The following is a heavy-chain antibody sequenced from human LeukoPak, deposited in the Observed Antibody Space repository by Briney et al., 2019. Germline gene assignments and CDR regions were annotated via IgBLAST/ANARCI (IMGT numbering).Heavy chain of an antibody. V-gene: IGHV3-23*01. J-gene: IGHJ4*02. Sequence: GGSLRLSCAASGFTFSSYAMSWVRQAPGKGLEWVSAISGSGGSTYYADSVKGRFTISGDNSKNTLYLQMNSLRAEDTAVYYCAKVQFRCYDSSGYYPVDYWGQGTLVTVSS. CDR2: ISGSGGST. D-gene: IGHD3-22*01. CDR1: GFTFSSYA. CDR3: AKVQFRCYDSSGYYPVDY.